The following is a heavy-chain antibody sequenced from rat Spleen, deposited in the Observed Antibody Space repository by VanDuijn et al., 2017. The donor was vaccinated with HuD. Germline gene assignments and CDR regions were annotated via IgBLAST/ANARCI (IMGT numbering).Heavy chain of an antibody. D-gene: IGHD1-12*02. CDR2: ISYEGGST. J-gene: IGHJ2*01. Sequence: EVQLVETGGGLVQPGRSLKLSCAASGFIFSDYYMAWVRQAPKKGLEWVASISYEGGSTYYGDSVKGRFTFSRDNAKNTQYLQMDSLRSEDTATYYCARGYYDGSYYYFEYWGQGVMVTVSS. V-gene: IGHV5-22*01. CDR1: GFIFSDYY. CDR3: ARGYYDGSYYYFEY.